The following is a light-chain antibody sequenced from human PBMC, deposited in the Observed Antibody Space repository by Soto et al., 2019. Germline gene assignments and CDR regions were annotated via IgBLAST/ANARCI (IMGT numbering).Light chain of an antibody. Sequence: EIVLTQSPATLSLSPGERATLSCRARQSVSSYLAWYQQKPGQAPRLLIYDASNRPTGIPARLSGSGSGTDCTLTITGREPKDFAVYYCQQRSNCLTFGGGTKVEIK. CDR3: QQRSNCLT. CDR1: QSVSSY. J-gene: IGKJ4*01. CDR2: DAS. V-gene: IGKV3-11*01.